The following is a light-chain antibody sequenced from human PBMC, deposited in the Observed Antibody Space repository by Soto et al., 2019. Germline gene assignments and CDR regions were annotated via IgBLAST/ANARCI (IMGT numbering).Light chain of an antibody. V-gene: IGLV4-69*01. J-gene: IGLJ2*01. Sequence: QSVLTQSPSASASLGASVKLTCTLSSGHSSYAIAWHQQQPEKGPRYLMKLNSDGSHSEGDGIPDRFSGSSSGAERYLTISSLQSEDDADYYCQTWGTGIHVVFGGGTKLTVL. CDR3: QTWGTGIHVV. CDR2: LNSDGSH. CDR1: SGHSSYA.